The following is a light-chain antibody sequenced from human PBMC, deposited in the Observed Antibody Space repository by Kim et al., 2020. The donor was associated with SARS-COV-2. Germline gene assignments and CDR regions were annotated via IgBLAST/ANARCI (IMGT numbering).Light chain of an antibody. CDR2: GKN. Sequence: SSELTLDPAVSVALGQTVRITCQGDSLRSYYASWYQQKPGQAPVLVIYGKNNRPSGIPDRFSGSSSGNTASLTITGAQAEDEADYYCNSRDSSGNGVFGTGTKVTVL. CDR3: NSRDSSGNGV. V-gene: IGLV3-19*01. CDR1: SLRSYY. J-gene: IGLJ1*01.